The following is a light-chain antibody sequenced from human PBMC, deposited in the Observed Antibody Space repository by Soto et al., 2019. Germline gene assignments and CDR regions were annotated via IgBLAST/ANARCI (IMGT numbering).Light chain of an antibody. CDR1: QSVSSY. CDR3: QQRSNWPPGYT. CDR2: DAS. V-gene: IGKV3-11*01. J-gene: IGKJ2*01. Sequence: EIVLTQSPATLSLSPGERATLSCRASQSVSSYLAWYQQKPGQAPRLLIYDASNRATGIPARFSGSGSGTDFTLTISSLEPEDFAVYYCQQRSNWPPGYTFGQGTKVGIK.